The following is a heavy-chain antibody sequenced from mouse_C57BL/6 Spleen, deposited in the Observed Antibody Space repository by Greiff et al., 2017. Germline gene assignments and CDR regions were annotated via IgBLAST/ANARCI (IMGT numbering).Heavy chain of an antibody. CDR3: ARHEERDSNYFAWFAY. D-gene: IGHD2-5*01. CDR1: GYTFTEYT. V-gene: IGHV1-62-2*01. CDR2: FYPGSGSI. J-gene: IGHJ3*01. Sequence: VHLVESGAELVKPGASVKLSCKASGYTFTEYTIHWVKQRSGQGLEWIGWFYPGSGSIKYNEKFKDKATLTADKSSSTVYMELSRLTSEDSAVYFCARHEERDSNYFAWFAYWGQGTLVTVSA.